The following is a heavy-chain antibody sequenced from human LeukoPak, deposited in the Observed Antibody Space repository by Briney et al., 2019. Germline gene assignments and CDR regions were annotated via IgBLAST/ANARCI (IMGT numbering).Heavy chain of an antibody. CDR3: ATSIMITFGGVSSDY. CDR2: INPSGGST. CDR1: GYTFTSYY. D-gene: IGHD3-16*01. V-gene: IGHV1-46*01. Sequence: ASVKVSCKASGYTFTSYYMHWVRQAPGQGPEWMGIINPSGGSTSYAQKFQGRVTMTRDTSTSTVYMELSSLRSEDTAVYYCATSIMITFGGVSSDYWGQGTLVTVSS. J-gene: IGHJ4*02.